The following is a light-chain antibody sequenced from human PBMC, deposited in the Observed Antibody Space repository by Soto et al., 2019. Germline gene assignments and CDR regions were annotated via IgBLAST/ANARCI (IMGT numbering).Light chain of an antibody. CDR2: GAS. CDR1: QSVSSSY. CDR3: QQYGSAPLT. J-gene: IGKJ4*01. Sequence: EIVLTQSPGTLSLSPGERATLSCRASQSVSSSYLAWYQQKPGQAPRLLIYGASSSATGIPDRFSRSRSGTAFTLTISRLEPEDFAVYYCQQYGSAPLTFGGGTKVE. V-gene: IGKV3-20*01.